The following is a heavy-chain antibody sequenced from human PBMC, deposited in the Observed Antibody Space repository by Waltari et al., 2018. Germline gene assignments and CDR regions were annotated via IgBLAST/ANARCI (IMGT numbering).Heavy chain of an antibody. CDR1: GFTFNTFW. V-gene: IGHV3-7*04. D-gene: IGHD1-26*01. CDR3: ARDWEGDRPNFDY. J-gene: IGHJ4*02. CDR2: IKQYGSDT. Sequence: EVQLVESGGGLVQPGGSLRTSCVASGFTFNTFWMSWVRKAPGKGLEWVTDIKQYGSDTYYADSVKGRFTVSRDNAKNSLYLQMNSLRVEDTAVYYCARDWEGDRPNFDYWGQGTLVTVSS.